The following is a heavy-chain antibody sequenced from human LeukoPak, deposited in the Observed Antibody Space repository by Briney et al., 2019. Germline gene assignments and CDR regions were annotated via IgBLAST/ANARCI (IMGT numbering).Heavy chain of an antibody. Sequence: GRSLRLSCAASGFTFSSHAMDWVRQAPGKGLEWVAVISYDGSNKYYADSVKGRFTISRDNFKNTLYLQMNRLRAEDTAVYYCAKPRDYYYYMDVWGKGTTVTVSS. J-gene: IGHJ6*03. CDR2: ISYDGSNK. CDR1: GFTFSSHA. CDR3: AKPRDYYYYMDV. V-gene: IGHV3-30-3*02.